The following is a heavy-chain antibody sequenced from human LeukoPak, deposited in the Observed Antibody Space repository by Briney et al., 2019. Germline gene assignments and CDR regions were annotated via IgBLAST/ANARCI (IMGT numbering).Heavy chain of an antibody. J-gene: IGHJ4*02. CDR3: ARDKGGNSDS. Sequence: GGSLRLSCAASGFTFSRSGMSWVRQAPGKGLEWVANIQQDESEKYYVDSVKGRFAISRDNAKNSLYLQMNSLRAEDTAIYYCARDKGGNSDSWGQGTQVTVSS. D-gene: IGHD4-23*01. CDR2: IQQDESEK. V-gene: IGHV3-7*01. CDR1: GFTFSRSG.